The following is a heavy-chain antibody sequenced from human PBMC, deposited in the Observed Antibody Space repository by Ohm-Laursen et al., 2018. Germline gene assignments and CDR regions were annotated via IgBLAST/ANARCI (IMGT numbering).Heavy chain of an antibody. CDR3: ARQEGYCSSTSCYEVWFDP. D-gene: IGHD2-2*01. Sequence: ASVKVSCKSSGYTFTSYGISWVRQAPGQGLEWMGWISAKNGNTNHAQRFQGRVTMTSDTTPSTAYMELRSLGSDDTAVYYCARQEGYCSSTSCYEVWFDPWGQGTLVTVSS. CDR1: GYTFTSYG. V-gene: IGHV1-18*01. CDR2: ISAKNGNT. J-gene: IGHJ5*02.